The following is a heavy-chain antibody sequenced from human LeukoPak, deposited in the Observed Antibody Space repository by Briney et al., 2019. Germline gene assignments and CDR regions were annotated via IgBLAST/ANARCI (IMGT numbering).Heavy chain of an antibody. Sequence: SETLSPTCAVYGGSFSGYYWSWIRQPPGKGLEWIGEINHSGSTNYNPSLKSRVTISVDTSKNQFSLKLSSVTAADTAVYYCASYYGSGEYWGQGTLVTVSS. D-gene: IGHD3-10*01. CDR1: GGSFSGYY. CDR2: INHSGST. CDR3: ASYYGSGEY. J-gene: IGHJ4*02. V-gene: IGHV4-34*01.